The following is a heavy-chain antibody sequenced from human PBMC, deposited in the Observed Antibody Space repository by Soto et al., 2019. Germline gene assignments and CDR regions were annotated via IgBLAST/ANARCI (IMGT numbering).Heavy chain of an antibody. CDR3: ARTYALHDEFDI. Sequence: GESLKISCKGSGYIFTTYWIGWVRQMPGKGLEWMGTIYPRDSDTKYSPSFQGQVTISADKSISTAYLQWSSLKASDTAMYYCARTYALHDEFDIWRQGTMVTVSS. D-gene: IGHD1-26*01. V-gene: IGHV5-51*01. CDR1: GYIFTTYW. CDR2: IYPRDSDT. J-gene: IGHJ3*02.